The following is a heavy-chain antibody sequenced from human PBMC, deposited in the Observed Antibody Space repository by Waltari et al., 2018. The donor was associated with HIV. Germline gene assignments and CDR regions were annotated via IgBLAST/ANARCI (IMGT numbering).Heavy chain of an antibody. CDR3: ARGLDILTGHYHWFLDV. D-gene: IGHD3-9*01. CDR1: GGSITSGYYS. CDR2: VYTSGSA. J-gene: IGHJ2*01. Sequence: QVQLQESGPGLVKPSQTLSLTCTVSGGSITSGYYSWTWIRQPAGKGLEWIGRVYTSGSANYNPSLRSRVTMSLDTSKNQFSLKLTSVTAADTAVYYCARGLDILTGHYHWFLDVWGRGTLVTVSS. V-gene: IGHV4-61*02.